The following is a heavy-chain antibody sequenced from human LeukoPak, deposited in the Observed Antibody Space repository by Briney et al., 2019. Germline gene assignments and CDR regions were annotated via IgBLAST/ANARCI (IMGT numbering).Heavy chain of an antibody. D-gene: IGHD4-11*01. V-gene: IGHV3-20*01. J-gene: IGHJ4*02. Sequence: PGGSLRLSCAASGFTFDDYGMSWVRQAPGMGLEWVSSINWNGVSTAYADSVKGRFTISRDNAKNSLYLQMNSLRAEDTALYHCARLNDYSNYHPPDYWGQGTLVTVSS. CDR2: INWNGVST. CDR1: GFTFDDYG. CDR3: ARLNDYSNYHPPDY.